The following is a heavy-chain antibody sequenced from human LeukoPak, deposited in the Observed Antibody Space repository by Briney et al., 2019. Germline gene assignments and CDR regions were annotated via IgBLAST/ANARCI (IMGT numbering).Heavy chain of an antibody. Sequence: PGGSLRLSCAASGFTFSNYGMHWVRQAPGKGLEWVAFIRYDGSNKYYADSVKGRFTISRDNSKNTLDLQMNSLRAADTAVYYCAKDKGGVRGVLDYWGRGTLAAVSS. CDR2: IRYDGSNK. CDR3: AKDKGGVRGVLDY. CDR1: GFTFSNYG. J-gene: IGHJ4*02. D-gene: IGHD3-10*01. V-gene: IGHV3-30*02.